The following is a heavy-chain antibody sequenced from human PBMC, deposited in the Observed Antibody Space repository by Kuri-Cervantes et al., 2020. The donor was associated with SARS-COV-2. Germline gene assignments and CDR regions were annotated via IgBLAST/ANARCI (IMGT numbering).Heavy chain of an antibody. CDR3: ARDDPLDAFDI. CDR1: GGSISSGSYY. V-gene: IGHV4-61*09. CDR2: IYTSGST. J-gene: IGHJ3*02. Sequence: LRLSCTVSGGSISSGSYYWSWIRQPAGKGLEWIGYIYTSGSTNYNPSLKSRVTISVDTSKNQFSLKLSSVTAAGTAVYYCARDDPLDAFDIWGQGTMVTVSS.